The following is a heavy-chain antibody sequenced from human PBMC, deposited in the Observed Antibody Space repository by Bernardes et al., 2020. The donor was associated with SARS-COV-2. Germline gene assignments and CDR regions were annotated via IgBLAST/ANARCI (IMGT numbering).Heavy chain of an antibody. J-gene: IGHJ3*02. Sequence: GGSLRLSCAASGFTFSSYGMHWVRQAPGKGLEWVAVISYDGSNKYYADSVKGRFTISRDNSKNTLYLQMNSLRAEDTAVYYCAGELFDAFDIWGQGTMVTVSS. CDR3: AGELFDAFDI. D-gene: IGHD2-21*01. CDR1: GFTFSSYG. V-gene: IGHV3-30*03. CDR2: ISYDGSNK.